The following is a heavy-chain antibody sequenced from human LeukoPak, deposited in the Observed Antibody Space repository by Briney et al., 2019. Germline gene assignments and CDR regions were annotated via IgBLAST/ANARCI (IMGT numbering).Heavy chain of an antibody. V-gene: IGHV4-59*12. Sequence: PSESLSLTCTVSGGSISSYYWSWIRQPPGKGLEWIGYIYYANTNYNPSLKSRVTISVDTSKNQFSLKLSSVTAADTAVYYCARDLDRVPEVNWFDPWGQGTLVTVSS. J-gene: IGHJ5*02. D-gene: IGHD2-2*01. CDR3: ARDLDRVPEVNWFDP. CDR2: IYYANT. CDR1: GGSISSYY.